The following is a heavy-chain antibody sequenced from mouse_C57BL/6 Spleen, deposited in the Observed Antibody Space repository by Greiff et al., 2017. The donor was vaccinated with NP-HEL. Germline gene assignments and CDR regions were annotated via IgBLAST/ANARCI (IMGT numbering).Heavy chain of an antibody. V-gene: IGHV5-6*02. D-gene: IGHD3-3*01. CDR3: ARRDRDY. CDR2: ISSGGSYT. Sequence: EVNLVESGGDLVKPGGSLKLSCAASGFTFTSYGMSWVRQTPDKRLEWVATISSGGSYTYYPDSVKGRFTISRDNAKNTLYLQMSSLKSEDTAMYYCARRDRDYWGQGTTLTVSS. J-gene: IGHJ2*01. CDR1: GFTFTSYG.